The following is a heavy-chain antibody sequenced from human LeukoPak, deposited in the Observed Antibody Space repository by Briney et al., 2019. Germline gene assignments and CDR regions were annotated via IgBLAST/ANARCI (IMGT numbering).Heavy chain of an antibody. CDR3: ARSHCSGGSCQNWLDP. D-gene: IGHD2-15*01. CDR2: INPNSGDT. CDR1: GYTFTCHY. V-gene: IGHV1-2*06. J-gene: IGHJ5*02. Sequence: ASVKVSCKASGYTFTCHYMHWVRQAPGQGLEWMGRINPNSGDTNHAQKFQGRVTMTRDTLISTAYMELSRLRSDDTAVYYCARSHCSGGSCQNWLDPWGQGTLVTVSS.